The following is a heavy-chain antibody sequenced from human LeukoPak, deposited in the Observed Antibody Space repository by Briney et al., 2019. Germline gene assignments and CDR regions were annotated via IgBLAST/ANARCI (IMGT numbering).Heavy chain of an antibody. V-gene: IGHV4-34*01. D-gene: IGHD2-15*01. J-gene: IGHJ4*02. CDR2: INHSGST. CDR1: GGSFSGYY. CDR3: ASSPRAGAATSFDY. Sequence: SETLSLTCAVYGGSFSGYYWSWIRQPPGKGLEWIGEINHSGSTNYNPSLKSRVTISVDTSKNQFSLKLSSVTAADTAVYYCASSPRAGAATSFDYWGQGILVTVSS.